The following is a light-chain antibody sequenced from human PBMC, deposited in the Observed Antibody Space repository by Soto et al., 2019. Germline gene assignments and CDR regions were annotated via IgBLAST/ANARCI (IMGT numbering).Light chain of an antibody. V-gene: IGLV4-69*01. J-gene: IGLJ1*01. CDR2: LNNDGTH. Sequence: QSVLTQSPSASASLGASVNLTCTLSSGHTSYPIAWHQQQPDKGPRYLMKLNNDGTHFKGDGIPDRFSGSSSGAERYLTISRLQSYDEADYYWQTWGTGIHVFGTGTKLTVL. CDR1: SGHTSYP. CDR3: QTWGTGIHV.